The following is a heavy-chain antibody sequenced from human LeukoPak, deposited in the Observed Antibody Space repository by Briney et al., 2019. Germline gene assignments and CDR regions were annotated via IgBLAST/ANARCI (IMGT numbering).Heavy chain of an antibody. V-gene: IGHV3-23*01. Sequence: GGSLRLSCAASGFTFSSYAMSWVRQAPGKGLEWVSAISGGGGSTYYADSVKGRFTISRDNSKNTLYLQMNSLRAEDTAVYYCAKVTYGDYGVDYWGQGTLVIVSS. CDR3: AKVTYGDYGVDY. D-gene: IGHD4-17*01. CDR2: ISGGGGST. CDR1: GFTFSSYA. J-gene: IGHJ4*02.